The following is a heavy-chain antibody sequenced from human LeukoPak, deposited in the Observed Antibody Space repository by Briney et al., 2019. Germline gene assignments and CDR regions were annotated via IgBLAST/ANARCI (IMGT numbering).Heavy chain of an antibody. D-gene: IGHD6-19*01. J-gene: IGHJ4*02. CDR1: GGSISSYY. CDR2: IYYSGST. V-gene: IGHV4-59*01. Sequence: SETLSLTCTVSGGSISSYYWSWIRQPPGKGLEWIGYIYYSGSTNYNPSLKSRVTISVDTSKNQFSLKLSSVTAADTAVYYCARSARIAVAGRSDRFFDYWGQGTLVTVSS. CDR3: ARSARIAVAGRSDRFFDY.